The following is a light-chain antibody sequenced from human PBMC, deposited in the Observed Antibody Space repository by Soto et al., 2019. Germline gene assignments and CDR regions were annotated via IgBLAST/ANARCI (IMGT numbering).Light chain of an antibody. CDR2: AAS. J-gene: IGKJ4*01. Sequence: DIQMTQSPSSLSASVGDRVTITCRASLGITNYLAWYQQKPGKVPKLLIYAASTLQSGVPSRFSGSGYGTYFNLTISSLQPEDVATYYCQKYNSAPLTFGGGTKVEIK. CDR1: LGITNY. CDR3: QKYNSAPLT. V-gene: IGKV1-27*01.